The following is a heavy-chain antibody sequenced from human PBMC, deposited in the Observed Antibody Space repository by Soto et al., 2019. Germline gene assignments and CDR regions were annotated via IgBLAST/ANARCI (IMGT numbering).Heavy chain of an antibody. CDR1: GFTFSSYG. Sequence: PGGSLRLSCAASGFTFSSYGMHWVRQAPGKGLEWVAVISYDGSNKYYADSVKGRFTISRDNSKNTLYLQMNSLRAEDTAVYYCAKDNSGSYYSLDYWGQGTLVTVSS. V-gene: IGHV3-30*18. CDR3: AKDNSGSYYSLDY. CDR2: ISYDGSNK. D-gene: IGHD1-26*01. J-gene: IGHJ4*02.